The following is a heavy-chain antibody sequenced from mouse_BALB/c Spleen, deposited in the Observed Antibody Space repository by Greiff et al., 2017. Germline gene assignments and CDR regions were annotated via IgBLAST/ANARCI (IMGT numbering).Heavy chain of an antibody. V-gene: IGHV14-3*02. CDR2: IDPANGNT. Sequence: EVQRVESGAELVKPGASVKLSCTASGFNIKDTYMHWVKQRPEQGLEWIGRIDPANGNTKYDPKFQGKATITADTSSNTAYLQLSSLTSEDTAVYYCAREGYDYDLTGAMDYWGQGTSVTVSS. D-gene: IGHD2-4*01. J-gene: IGHJ4*01. CDR1: GFNIKDTY. CDR3: AREGYDYDLTGAMDY.